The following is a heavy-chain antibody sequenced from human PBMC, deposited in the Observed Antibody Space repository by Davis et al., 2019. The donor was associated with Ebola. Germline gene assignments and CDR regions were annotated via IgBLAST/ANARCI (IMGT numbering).Heavy chain of an antibody. CDR1: GFTLRSHG. J-gene: IGHJ4*02. D-gene: IGHD4-11*01. CDR3: ARDSDDYSFDY. Sequence: GGSLRLSCAASGFTLRSHGMHWVRQAPGRGLEWVAFVRSHGSDDHYADSVKGRFTISRDNSKNTLYLQMNSLRPEDTAVYYCARDSDDYSFDYWGQGTLVTVSS. V-gene: IGHV3-30*02. CDR2: VRSHGSDD.